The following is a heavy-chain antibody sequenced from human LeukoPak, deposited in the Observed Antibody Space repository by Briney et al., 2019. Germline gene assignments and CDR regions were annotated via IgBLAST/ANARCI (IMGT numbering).Heavy chain of an antibody. CDR3: ARDPYDRSSSWYGPNWFDP. J-gene: IGHJ5*02. V-gene: IGHV3-74*01. D-gene: IGHD6-13*01. CDR2: INTDGSST. Sequence: GGSLRLSCAASGFTFSSYWMHWVRQAPGKGLVWVSRINTDGSSTSYADSVKGRFTISRDNAKNTLYLQMNSLRAEDTAVYYCARDPYDRSSSWYGPNWFDPWGQGTLVTVSS. CDR1: GFTFSSYW.